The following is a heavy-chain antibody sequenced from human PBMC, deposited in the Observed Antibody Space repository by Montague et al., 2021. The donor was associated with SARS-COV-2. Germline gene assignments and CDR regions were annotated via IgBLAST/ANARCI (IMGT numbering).Heavy chain of an antibody. J-gene: IGHJ2*01. V-gene: IGHV4-39*01. D-gene: IGHD3-22*01. CDR1: GGSISSSSYY. Sequence: SDTLSLTCTVAGGSISSSSYYWGWIRQPPGKGLEWIGSIYYSGSTYYNPSLKSRVTISVDTSKNQFSLKLSSVTAADTAVYYCARQPFTTMILVVITQPRRYFDLGGRGTLVTVSS. CDR3: ARQPFTTMILVVITQPRRYFDL. CDR2: IYYSGST.